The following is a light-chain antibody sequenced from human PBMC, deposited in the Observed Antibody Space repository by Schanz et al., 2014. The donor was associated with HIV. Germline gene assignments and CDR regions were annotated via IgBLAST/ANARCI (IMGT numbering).Light chain of an antibody. CDR3: QQSYSTPGT. V-gene: IGKV1-5*03. J-gene: IGKJ2*02. CDR1: QSISSW. CDR2: KAS. Sequence: DIQMTQSPSTLSASVGDRVTITCRASQSISSWLAWYQQKPGKAPKLLIYKASSLESGVPSRFSGSGSGTDFTFTISSLQPEDFATYYCQQSYSTPGTFGQGTKLEIK.